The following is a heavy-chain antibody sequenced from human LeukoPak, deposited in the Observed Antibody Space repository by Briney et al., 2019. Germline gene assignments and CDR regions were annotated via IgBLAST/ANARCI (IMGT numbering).Heavy chain of an antibody. Sequence: PGGSLRLSCAASGFTFSSYGMHWVRQAPGKGLEWVAVIWYDGSNKYYADSVKGRFTISRDNSKNTLYLQMNSLRAEDTAVYYCAKARYSYDHYYFDYWGQGNLVTVSS. D-gene: IGHD5-18*01. CDR3: AKARYSYDHYYFDY. CDR2: IWYDGSNK. V-gene: IGHV3-33*06. J-gene: IGHJ4*02. CDR1: GFTFSSYG.